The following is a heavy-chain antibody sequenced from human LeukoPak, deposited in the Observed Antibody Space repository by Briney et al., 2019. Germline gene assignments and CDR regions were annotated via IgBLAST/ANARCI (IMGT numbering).Heavy chain of an antibody. CDR3: ARAIGDYSNYFDY. D-gene: IGHD4-11*01. J-gene: IGHJ4*02. CDR1: GWPINSSNW. CDR2: IYHSGST. Sequence: PSEALSPPCPGPGWPINSSNWWGSVRQPPGKGLEWIGEIYHSGSTNYNPSLKSRVTISVDKSKNQFSLKLSSVTAADTAVYYCARAIGDYSNYFDYWGQGTLVTVSS. V-gene: IGHV4-4*02.